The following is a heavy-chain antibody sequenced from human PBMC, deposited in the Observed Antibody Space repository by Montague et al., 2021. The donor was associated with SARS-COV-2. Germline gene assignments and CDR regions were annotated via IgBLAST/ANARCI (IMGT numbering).Heavy chain of an antibody. CDR3: ARAQNTCFIANCVNYFDV. CDR2: VHYTGST. D-gene: IGHD1-1*01. V-gene: IGHV4-59*01. CDR1: GGSMSGYY. Sequence: SETLSLTCEVSGGSMSGYYWTWIRQSPGKGLEWIGYVHYTGSTKYNPSLKTRVSLSLDTPKNHFSLHLSSVTAADTAIYLCARAQNTCFIANCVNYFDVWGLGALATVSS. J-gene: IGHJ4*02.